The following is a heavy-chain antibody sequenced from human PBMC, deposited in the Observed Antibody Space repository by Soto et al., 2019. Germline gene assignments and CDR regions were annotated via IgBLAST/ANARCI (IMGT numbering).Heavy chain of an antibody. CDR1: GFSFSTYG. CDR2: TSYDGVNK. J-gene: IGHJ3*02. V-gene: IGHV3-30*03. Sequence: QVQLVESGGGVVQPGRSLRLSCVASGFSFSTYGMHWLRQAPDKGLEWVALTSYDGVNKYYRDAVKGRFNISRDNSKNTLYLQINSRSVDDTAVYYCARDDDGGGFYIWGKGTIVTVSS. D-gene: IGHD3-16*01. CDR3: ARDDDGGGFYI.